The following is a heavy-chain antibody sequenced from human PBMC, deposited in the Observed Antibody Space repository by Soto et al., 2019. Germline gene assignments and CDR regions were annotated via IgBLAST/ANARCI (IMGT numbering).Heavy chain of an antibody. J-gene: IGHJ4*02. CDR2: IYYGGST. CDR3: ARDKITGLFDY. D-gene: IGHD2-8*02. CDR1: GGSISSDDYY. Sequence: SETLSLTCTVSGGSISSDDYYWSWIRQPPGKGLEWIWHIYYGGSTYYSPSLKSRVTISVDTSKRQFSLKLTSVTAADTAVYYCARDKITGLFDYWGQGTLVTVSS. V-gene: IGHV4-30-4*01.